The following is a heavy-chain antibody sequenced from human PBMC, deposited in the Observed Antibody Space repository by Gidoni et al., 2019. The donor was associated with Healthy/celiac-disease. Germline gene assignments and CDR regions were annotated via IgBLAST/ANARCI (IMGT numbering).Heavy chain of an antibody. Sequence: QVQLQQWGAGLLKPSETLSLTCAVYGGSFSGYYWSWIRQPPGKGPEWIGEINHSGSTNYNPSLKSRVTISVDTSKNQFSLKLSSVTAADTAVYYCARPRSPMVRGVPFDYWGQGTLVTVSS. CDR2: INHSGST. CDR3: ARPRSPMVRGVPFDY. D-gene: IGHD3-10*01. CDR1: GGSFSGYY. J-gene: IGHJ4*02. V-gene: IGHV4-34*01.